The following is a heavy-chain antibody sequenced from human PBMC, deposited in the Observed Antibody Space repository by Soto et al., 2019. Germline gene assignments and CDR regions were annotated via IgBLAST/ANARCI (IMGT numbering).Heavy chain of an antibody. CDR2: ISYDGSNK. CDR3: AKDHYYDSSGPDL. J-gene: IGHJ2*01. V-gene: IGHV3-30*18. CDR1: GFTFSSYG. Sequence: GGSLRLSCAASGFTFSSYGMHWVRQAPGKGLEWVAVISYDGSNKYYADSVKGRFTISRDNSKNTLYLQMNSLRAEDTAVYYCAKDHYYDSSGPDLWGRGTRVTVSS. D-gene: IGHD3-22*01.